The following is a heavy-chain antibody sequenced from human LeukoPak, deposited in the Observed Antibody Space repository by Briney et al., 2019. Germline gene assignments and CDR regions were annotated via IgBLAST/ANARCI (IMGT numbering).Heavy chain of an antibody. CDR3: ARGNIAAAGTYYFDY. CDR1: GFTLSSYW. Sequence: GGSLRLSCAASGFTLSSYWMSWVRQAPGKGLERVANIKQDGSEKYYVDSVKGRFTISRDNAKNSLYLQMNSLRAEDTAVYYCARGNIAAAGTYYFDYWGQGTLVTVSS. V-gene: IGHV3-7*01. D-gene: IGHD6-13*01. CDR2: IKQDGSEK. J-gene: IGHJ4*02.